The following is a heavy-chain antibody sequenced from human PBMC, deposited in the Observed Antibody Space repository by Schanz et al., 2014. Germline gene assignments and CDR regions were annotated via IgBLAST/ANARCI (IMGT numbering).Heavy chain of an antibody. CDR1: GYSFSAYY. D-gene: IGHD3-10*01. CDR3: AREGTIIRGLTGWFDP. Sequence: QVLLVQSGAEVKQPGASVKVSCKASGYSFSAYYMHWVRQAPGQGLEWMGVINLSTTYSQKFQGRVTMTRDTSISTAYMELGSLRFDDTAVYYCAREGTIIRGLTGWFDPWGQGTLVTVSS. V-gene: IGHV1-46*01. J-gene: IGHJ5*02. CDR2: INLST.